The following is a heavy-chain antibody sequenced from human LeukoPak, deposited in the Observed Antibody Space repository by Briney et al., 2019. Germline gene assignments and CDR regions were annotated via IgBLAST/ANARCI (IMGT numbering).Heavy chain of an antibody. J-gene: IGHJ4*02. Sequence: ASVKVSCKASGYTFTSYDINWVRQATGQGLEWMGWMNPNSGNTGYAQKFQGRVTMTRNTSISTAYMELSSLRSEDTAVYYCATSRDSSGYYWDYWGQGTLVTVSS. CDR1: GYTFTSYD. D-gene: IGHD3-22*01. CDR2: MNPNSGNT. CDR3: ATSRDSSGYYWDY. V-gene: IGHV1-8*01.